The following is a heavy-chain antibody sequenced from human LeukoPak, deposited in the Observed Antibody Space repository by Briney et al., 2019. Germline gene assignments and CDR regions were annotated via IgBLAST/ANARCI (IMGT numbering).Heavy chain of an antibody. D-gene: IGHD5/OR15-5a*01. Sequence: GGSLRLSCAASGFTASSNYMSWVRQAPGKGLEWVSVIYSGGSTYYADSVKGRFTISRDNSKNTLYLQMNSLRAEDTAVYYCARDLMSTAPGYWGQGTLVTVSS. CDR1: GFTASSNY. CDR2: IYSGGST. V-gene: IGHV3-66*01. CDR3: ARDLMSTAPGY. J-gene: IGHJ4*02.